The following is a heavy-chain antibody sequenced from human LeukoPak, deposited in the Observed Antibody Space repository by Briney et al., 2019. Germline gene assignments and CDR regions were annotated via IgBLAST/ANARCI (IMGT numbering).Heavy chain of an antibody. V-gene: IGHV3-30*03. CDR1: GFTLSSHV. CDR2: TSYDGSNT. D-gene: IGHD3-22*01. CDR3: ARVGSSGYFDH. J-gene: IGHJ4*02. Sequence: PGGSLRLFCVVSGFTLSSHVMYWLRQAPGKGMEWVALTSYDGSNTDYTDSVKGRFIISRDNPRNTLYLQMNSLSAEDTASYYCARVGSSGYFDHWGQGALVTVSS.